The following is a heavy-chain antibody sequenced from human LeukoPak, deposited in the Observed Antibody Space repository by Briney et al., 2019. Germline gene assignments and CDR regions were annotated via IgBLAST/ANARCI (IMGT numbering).Heavy chain of an antibody. D-gene: IGHD3-22*01. Sequence: ASVKVSCKGSGFPFNPYYMHWARQAPGQGLERMGWINPNSGDTNYAQKFQGRVTMTRDTSISTAYMELRSLRSDDTAVYHCAREGDSSADAFNMWGLGAMVTVSS. CDR2: INPNSGDT. J-gene: IGHJ3*02. V-gene: IGHV1-2*02. CDR1: GFPFNPYY. CDR3: AREGDSSADAFNM.